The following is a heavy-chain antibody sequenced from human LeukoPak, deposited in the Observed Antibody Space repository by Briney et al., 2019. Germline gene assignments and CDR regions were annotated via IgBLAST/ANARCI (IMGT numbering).Heavy chain of an antibody. J-gene: IGHJ4*02. CDR2: ISGSSSYI. D-gene: IGHD4-17*01. Sequence: PGGSLRLSCAASGFTFSGYDMNWVRQAPGKGLEWVSSISGSSSYIYYADSMKGRFTISRDNGKNSLYLQMNSLRAEDTAVYYCAKDIHTVTTGGYWGQGTLVTVSS. V-gene: IGHV3-21*01. CDR1: GFTFSGYD. CDR3: AKDIHTVTTGGY.